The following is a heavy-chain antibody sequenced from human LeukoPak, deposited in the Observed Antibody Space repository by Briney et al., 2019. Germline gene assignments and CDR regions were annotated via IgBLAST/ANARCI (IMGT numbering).Heavy chain of an antibody. J-gene: IGHJ4*02. CDR2: IRYDGSNK. V-gene: IGHV3-30*02. CDR1: GFTFSSYG. D-gene: IGHD3-9*01. CDR3: AKDSPVLRYFDSTPGFDY. Sequence: GGSLRLSCAASGFTFSSYGMHWVRQAPGKGLEWVAFIRYDGSNKYYADSVKGRFTISRDNSKNTLYLQMNSLRAEDTAVYYCAKDSPVLRYFDSTPGFDYWGQGTLVTVSS.